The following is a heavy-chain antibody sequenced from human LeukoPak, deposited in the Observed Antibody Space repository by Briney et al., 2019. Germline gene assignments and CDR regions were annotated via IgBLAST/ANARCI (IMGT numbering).Heavy chain of an antibody. D-gene: IGHD6-13*01. CDR1: GFTFSRES. J-gene: IGHJ4*02. CDR2: ISSSGSTI. CDR3: ARDRGIAAAGTEAGFDY. Sequence: PGGSLRLSCDTSGFTFSRESMNWVRQAPGKGLEWVSYISSSGSTIYYADSVKGRFTISRDNAKNSLYLQMNSLRAEDTAVYYCARDRGIAAAGTEAGFDYWGQGTLVTVSS. V-gene: IGHV3-48*04.